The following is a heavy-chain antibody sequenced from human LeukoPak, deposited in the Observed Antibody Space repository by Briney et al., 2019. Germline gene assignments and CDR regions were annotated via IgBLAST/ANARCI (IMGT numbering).Heavy chain of an antibody. V-gene: IGHV1-3*01. CDR1: GYTFTSYA. D-gene: IGHD6-19*01. J-gene: IGHJ4*02. CDR2: INAGNGNT. Sequence: ASVKVSCRASGYTFTSYAMHWVRRAPGQRLEWMGWINAGNGNTKYSQKFQGRVTITRDTSASTAYMELSSLRSEDTAVYYCARGSSGWPYYFDYWGQGTLVTVSS. CDR3: ARGSSGWPYYFDY.